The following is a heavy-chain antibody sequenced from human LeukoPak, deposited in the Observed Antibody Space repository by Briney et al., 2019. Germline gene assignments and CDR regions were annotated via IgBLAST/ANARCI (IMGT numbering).Heavy chain of an antibody. CDR3: ARDTEPFNVLRFFIWDY. CDR2: TNPNSGDT. V-gene: IGHV1-2*02. Sequence: ASVKVSCKASGYTFTSYGISWVRQAPGQGLEWMGWTNPNSGDTDYAQKFQGRVTMTRDTSISTAYMELSRLRSDDTAVYYCARDTEPFNVLRFFIWDYWGQGTLVTVSS. D-gene: IGHD3-3*01. CDR1: GYTFTSYG. J-gene: IGHJ4*02.